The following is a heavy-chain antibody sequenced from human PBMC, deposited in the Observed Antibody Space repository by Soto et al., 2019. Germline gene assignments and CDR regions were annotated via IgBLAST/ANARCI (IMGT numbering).Heavy chain of an antibody. Sequence: GGSLRLACSASGFIFRSHWMACVRQGPGKGQEWVATIKLDGREKNYLDSVQGRSTLPRDDAENSMSLQMTSGRGEGTDVYFCVRELGGYGRFDYWGLGTPVTVSS. CDR3: VRELGGYGRFDY. V-gene: IGHV3-7*01. CDR1: GFIFRSHW. D-gene: IGHD1-1*01. CDR2: IKLDGREK. J-gene: IGHJ4*02.